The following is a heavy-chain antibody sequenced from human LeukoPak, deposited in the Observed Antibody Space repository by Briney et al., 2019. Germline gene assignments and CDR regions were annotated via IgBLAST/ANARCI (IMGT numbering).Heavy chain of an antibody. V-gene: IGHV3-30*02. CDR2: LRYDESNK. D-gene: IGHD6-13*01. J-gene: IGHJ3*01. CDR1: GFTISCCG. CDR3: AKMPDTSSWSGPGF. Sequence: GGSLRLSCAASGFTISCCGMHWVRQAPGKGLEWVAFLRYDESNKYYTDSVKGRFTISRDNPKNTLYLQMNSLRAEDTAVYYCAKMPDTSSWSGPGFWGQGTMVTVSS.